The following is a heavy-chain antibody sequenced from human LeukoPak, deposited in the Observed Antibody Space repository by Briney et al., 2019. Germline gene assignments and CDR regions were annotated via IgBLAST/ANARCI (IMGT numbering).Heavy chain of an antibody. CDR3: ARDLRATIFGVVIIGFAY. CDR2: INPNSGGT. D-gene: IGHD3-3*01. J-gene: IGHJ4*02. V-gene: IGHV1-2*02. CDR1: GYTFTGYY. Sequence: GASVKVPCKASGYTFTGYYMHWVRQAPGQGLEWMGWINPNSGGTNYAQKFQGRVTMTRDTSISTAYMELSRLRPDDTAVYYCARDLRATIFGVVIIGFAYWGQGTLVTVSS.